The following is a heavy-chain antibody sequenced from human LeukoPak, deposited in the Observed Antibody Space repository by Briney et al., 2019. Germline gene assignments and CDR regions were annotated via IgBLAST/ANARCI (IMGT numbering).Heavy chain of an antibody. V-gene: IGHV3-33*01. J-gene: IGHJ4*02. CDR2: IWYDGSKR. Sequence: GGSLRLSCTASGFTFSGYGMHWVRQAPGKGREWVAIIWYDGSKRYYADSVKGRFTISRDNFKNTLYLEMNTLRAEDTAMYYCARSEVSTTLLGYWGQGTLVTVSS. CDR1: GFTFSGYG. CDR3: ARSEVSTTLLGY. D-gene: IGHD5/OR15-5a*01.